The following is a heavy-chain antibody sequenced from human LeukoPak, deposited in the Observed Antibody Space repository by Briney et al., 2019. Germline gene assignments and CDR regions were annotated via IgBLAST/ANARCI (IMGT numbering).Heavy chain of an antibody. D-gene: IGHD7-27*01. J-gene: IGHJ4*02. CDR3: ARGLTGGVIYFDY. CDR1: GGTFSSYA. CDR2: IIPSFGTA. Sequence: SVKVSCKASGGTFSSYAISWVRQAPGQGLEWMGGIIPSFGTANYAQKFQGRVTITADESTSTAYMELSSLRSEDTAVYYCARGLTGGVIYFDYWGQGTLVTVSS. V-gene: IGHV1-69*01.